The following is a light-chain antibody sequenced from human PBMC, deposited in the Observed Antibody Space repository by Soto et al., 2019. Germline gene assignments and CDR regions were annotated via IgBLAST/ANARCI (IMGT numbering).Light chain of an antibody. V-gene: IGKV3-15*01. CDR1: QSVARN. CDR2: RAS. Sequence: EIVMTQSPDTLSLSPGERATLSCRGSQSVARNLAWYQQTPGQPPRLLVYRASTRASGVPARFSGSGSGTEFTLTISSLQSEDFAVYYCQQYNNWPPYTFGQGTKLEIK. CDR3: QQYNNWPPYT. J-gene: IGKJ2*01.